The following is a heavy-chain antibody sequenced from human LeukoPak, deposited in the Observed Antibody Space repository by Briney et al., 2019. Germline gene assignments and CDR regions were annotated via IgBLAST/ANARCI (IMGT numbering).Heavy chain of an antibody. J-gene: IGHJ4*02. CDR1: GGSTSSYY. CDR2: IYYSGST. Sequence: MTSETLSLTCTVSGGSTSSYYWSWIRQPPGKGLEWIGYIYYSGSTNYNPSLKSRVTISVDTSKNQFSLKLSSVTAADTAVYYCAMIARVMDYDHFDYWGQGTLVTVSS. CDR3: AMIARVMDYDHFDY. D-gene: IGHD3-22*01. V-gene: IGHV4-59*08.